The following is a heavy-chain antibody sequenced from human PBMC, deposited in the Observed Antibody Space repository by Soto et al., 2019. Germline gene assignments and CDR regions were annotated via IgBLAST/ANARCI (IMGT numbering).Heavy chain of an antibody. D-gene: IGHD1-26*01. Sequence: EVQLVESGGGLVQPGGSLRLSCEASGFTFSSYEMNWVRQAPGKGLEWVSYISSSGSTIYYADSVKGRFTISRDNAKNSLYLQLNSLRAEDTAVYYCARGWDVDAFDIWGQGTMVTVSS. CDR1: GFTFSSYE. CDR3: ARGWDVDAFDI. V-gene: IGHV3-48*03. CDR2: ISSSGSTI. J-gene: IGHJ3*02.